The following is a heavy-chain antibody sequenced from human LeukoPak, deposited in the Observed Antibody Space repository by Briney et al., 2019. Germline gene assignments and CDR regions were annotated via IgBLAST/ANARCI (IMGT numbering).Heavy chain of an antibody. J-gene: IGHJ4*02. V-gene: IGHV3-23*01. Sequence: AGGSLRLSCAASGFTFSTFAMSWVRQAPRKGLEWVSAISGGGSSTYYADSVKGRFTISRDNSKNTLYLQMNSLRAEDTAVYYCARSFKVDYWGQGTLVIVSS. CDR3: ARSFKVDY. CDR1: GFTFSTFA. CDR2: ISGGGSST.